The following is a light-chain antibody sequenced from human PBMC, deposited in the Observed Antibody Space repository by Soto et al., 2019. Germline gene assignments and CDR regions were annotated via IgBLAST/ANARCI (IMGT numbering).Light chain of an antibody. CDR1: QSISSY. Sequence: DIQMTQSPSSLSASVGDRVTITCRASQSISSYLNWYQQKPGKAPKLLIYAASSLQSGVPSRFSGSGSGTDFTLTIRSLQPDDFATYYCQQYNTYWSFGQGTKVDIK. V-gene: IGKV1-39*01. CDR2: AAS. J-gene: IGKJ1*01. CDR3: QQYNTYWS.